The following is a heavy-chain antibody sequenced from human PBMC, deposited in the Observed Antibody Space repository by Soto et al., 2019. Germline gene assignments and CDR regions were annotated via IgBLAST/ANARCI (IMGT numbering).Heavy chain of an antibody. Sequence: PSETLSLNCPVSGAAIRSNKCWIWVRQPPGKGLEWIGGIYHTGSANYHPSLKSRVTLSVDKSTNQFSLKLSSVTAADTAVYYCATRNDGSGSLDFWGQGALVTVSS. D-gene: IGHD3-10*01. J-gene: IGHJ4*02. CDR3: ATRNDGSGSLDF. V-gene: IGHV4-4*02. CDR1: GAAIRSNKC. CDR2: IYHTGSA.